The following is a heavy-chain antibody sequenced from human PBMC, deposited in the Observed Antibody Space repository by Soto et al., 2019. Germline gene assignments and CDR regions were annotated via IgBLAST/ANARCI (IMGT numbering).Heavy chain of an antibody. V-gene: IGHV1-46*03. D-gene: IGHD6-13*01. CDR3: ARGGAVVKQKSSSFDI. Sequence: QMQLVQSGPEVKKPGASVIVSCKASGYGFTSYFIHAVRQAPGQGPEWMGVISPTGGSTTLAQKFQGRVSMTSDTSTATVYMEVRSLRSEDTAVYYGARGGAVVKQKSSSFDIWGEGTRVTVSS. J-gene: IGHJ3*02. CDR1: GYGFTSYF. CDR2: ISPTGGST.